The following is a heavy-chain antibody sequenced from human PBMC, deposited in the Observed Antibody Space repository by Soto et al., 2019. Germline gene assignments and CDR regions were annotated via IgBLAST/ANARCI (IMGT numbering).Heavy chain of an antibody. CDR1: GGSISSGDYY. D-gene: IGHD4-17*01. J-gene: IGHJ4*02. Sequence: SETLPLTCTVSGGSISSGDYYWSWIRQPPGKGLEWIGYIYYSGSTYYNPSLKSRVTISVDTSKNQFSLKLSSVTAADTAVYYCARGGKTTVTTFDYWGQGTLVTVSS. CDR3: ARGGKTTVTTFDY. V-gene: IGHV4-30-4*01. CDR2: IYYSGST.